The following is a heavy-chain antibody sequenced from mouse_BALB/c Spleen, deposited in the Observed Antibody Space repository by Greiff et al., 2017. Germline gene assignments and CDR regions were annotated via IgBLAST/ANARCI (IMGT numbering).Heavy chain of an antibody. Sequence: VQLQQSGPELVKPGASVKMSCKASGYTFTDYYMDWVKQSHGESFEWIGRVNPYNGGTSYNQKFKGKATLTVDKSSSTAYMELNSLTSEDSAVYYCARRYYGSRSYWYFDVWGAGTTVTVSS. J-gene: IGHJ1*01. V-gene: IGHV1-19*01. CDR3: ARRYYGSRSYWYFDV. CDR2: VNPYNGGT. CDR1: GYTFTDYY. D-gene: IGHD1-1*01.